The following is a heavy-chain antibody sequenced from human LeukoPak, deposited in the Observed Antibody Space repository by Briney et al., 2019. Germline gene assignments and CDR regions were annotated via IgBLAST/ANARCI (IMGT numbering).Heavy chain of an antibody. CDR2: INHSGST. Sequence: SETLSLTCAVYGGSFSGYYWSWIRQPPGKGLEGIGEINHSGSTNYNPSLKSRVTISVDTSKNQCSLKLSSVTAADTAVYYCARRGKRWFGESQIDYWGQGTLVTVSS. D-gene: IGHD3-10*01. CDR1: GGSFSGYY. V-gene: IGHV4-34*01. J-gene: IGHJ4*02. CDR3: ARRGKRWFGESQIDY.